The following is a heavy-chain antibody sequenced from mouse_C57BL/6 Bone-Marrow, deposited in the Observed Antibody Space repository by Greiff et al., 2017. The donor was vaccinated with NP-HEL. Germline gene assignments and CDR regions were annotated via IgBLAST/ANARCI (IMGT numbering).Heavy chain of an antibody. V-gene: IGHV1-18*01. CDR1: GYTFTDYN. D-gene: IGHD4-1*01. J-gene: IGHJ4*01. CDR2: INPNNGGT. CDR3: ATGTYAMDY. Sequence: EVKVVESGPELVKPGASVKIPCKASGYTFTDYNMDWVKQSHGKSLEWIGDINPNNGGTIYNQKFKGKATLTVDKSSSTAYMELRSLTSEDTAVYYCATGTYAMDYWGQGTSVTVSS.